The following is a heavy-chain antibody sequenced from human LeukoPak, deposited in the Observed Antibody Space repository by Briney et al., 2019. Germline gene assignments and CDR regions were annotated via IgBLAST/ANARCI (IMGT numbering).Heavy chain of an antibody. V-gene: IGHV1-69*04. CDR3: ARVTSEGGFANRLYYFDY. Sequence: SVKVSCKASGGTFSSYAISWVRQAPGQGLEWMGRIIPILGIANYAQKFQGRVTITADKSTSTAYMELSSLRSEDTAVYYCARVTSEGGFANRLYYFDYWGQGTLVTVSS. J-gene: IGHJ4*02. CDR2: IIPILGIA. D-gene: IGHD3-10*01. CDR1: GGTFSSYA.